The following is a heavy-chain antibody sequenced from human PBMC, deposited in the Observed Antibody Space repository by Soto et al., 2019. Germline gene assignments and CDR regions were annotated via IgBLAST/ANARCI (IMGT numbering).Heavy chain of an antibody. CDR3: ATLGARIAAAGTGDY. Sequence: QMQLVQSGPEVKKPGTSVKVSCKASGFTFTSSAVQWVRQARGQRLEWIGWIVVGSGNTNYAQKFQERVTITRDMSTTTANMELSSLRSEDTAVYYCATLGARIAAAGTGDYWGQGTLVTVSS. J-gene: IGHJ4*02. CDR1: GFTFTSSA. V-gene: IGHV1-58*01. CDR2: IVVGSGNT. D-gene: IGHD6-13*01.